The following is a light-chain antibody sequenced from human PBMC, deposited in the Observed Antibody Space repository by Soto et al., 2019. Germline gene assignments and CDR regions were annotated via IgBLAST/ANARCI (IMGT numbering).Light chain of an antibody. CDR3: QQYNKWPPWT. CDR1: QSVINN. V-gene: IGKV3-15*01. CDR2: GAS. J-gene: IGKJ1*01. Sequence: EIVMTHSPATLSVSPGERATLSCRASQSVINNLAWYQHKPGQAPRLLIYGASTRATGIPARFSGSGSGTEFTLTINSLQSEDFAVYYCQQYNKWPPWTFGQGTKVDVK.